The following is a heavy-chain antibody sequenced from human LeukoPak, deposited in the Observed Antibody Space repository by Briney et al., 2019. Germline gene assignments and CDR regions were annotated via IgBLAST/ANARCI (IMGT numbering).Heavy chain of an antibody. CDR2: VSGSGGST. J-gene: IGHJ4*02. CDR1: GFTFSSYA. CDR3: ARAGGGLGRQQLVMYDY. D-gene: IGHD6-13*01. Sequence: GGSLRLSCAASGFTFSSYAMSWVRQAPGKGLEWISTVSGSGGSTYYAESVKGRFTIYRDNSKNTLYLQMNSLRAEDTAVYYCARAGGGLGRQQLVMYDYWGQGTLVTVSS. V-gene: IGHV3-23*01.